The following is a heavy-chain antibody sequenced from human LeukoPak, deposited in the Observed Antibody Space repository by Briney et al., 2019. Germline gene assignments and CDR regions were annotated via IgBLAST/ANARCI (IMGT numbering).Heavy chain of an antibody. V-gene: IGHV4-34*01. Sequence: PSETLSLTCAVYGGSFSGYYWSWIRKPLGKGLEWIGEINHSENTDYNPSLKSRVTISVDTSKNQLSLKLSSVTAADTAVYYCARHLRWRTSFSPFDYWGQGTLVTVSS. CDR3: ARHLRWRTSFSPFDY. CDR1: GGSFSGYY. D-gene: IGHD3/OR15-3a*01. J-gene: IGHJ4*02. CDR2: INHSENT.